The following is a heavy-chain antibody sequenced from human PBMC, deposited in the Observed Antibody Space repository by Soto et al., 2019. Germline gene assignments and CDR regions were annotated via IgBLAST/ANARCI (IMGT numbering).Heavy chain of an antibody. Sequence: QVQLQQWGAGLLKPSGTLSLTCAVYGGSFSGYYWSWIRQAPGRGLEWIGEINHSGSTNYNPSLTSRVTISVDTSKNQFSLKVSSVTAADTAVYYCARGIAMIGVVERDAPDKYYLDYWGQGTLVTVSS. V-gene: IGHV4-34*01. D-gene: IGHD3-22*01. CDR3: ARGIAMIGVVERDAPDKYYLDY. CDR1: GGSFSGYY. J-gene: IGHJ4*02. CDR2: INHSGST.